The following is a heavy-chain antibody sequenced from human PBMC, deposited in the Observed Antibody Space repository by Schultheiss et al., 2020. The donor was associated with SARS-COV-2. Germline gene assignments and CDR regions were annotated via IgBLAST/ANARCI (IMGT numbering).Heavy chain of an antibody. V-gene: IGHV1-69*11. J-gene: IGHJ4*01. CDR1: GGAFSSNG. Sequence: SVKVSCKASGGAFSSNGVSWVRQAPGQRLEWMGRIIPILGTTSYAERFQGRLTLTSDESTGTAYTAYMEMRSLRVEDTALYFCARDDAGATPAFVSWGQGTLVTVSS. D-gene: IGHD4-23*01. CDR3: ARDDAGATPAFVS. CDR2: IIPILGTT.